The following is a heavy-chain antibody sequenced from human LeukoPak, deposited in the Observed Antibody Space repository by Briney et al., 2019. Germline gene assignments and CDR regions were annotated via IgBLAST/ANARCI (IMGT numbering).Heavy chain of an antibody. Sequence: GGSLRLSCAASGFTFSSYWMSWVRQAPGKGLEWVANIKHDGSDKNYVDSVKGRFTISRDNAKNSVYLQMNSLRAEDTAVYYCARDIAMAGDDYWGQGVLVTVSS. CDR1: GFTFSSYW. V-gene: IGHV3-7*04. CDR3: ARDIAMAGDDY. CDR2: IKHDGSDK. D-gene: IGHD6-19*01. J-gene: IGHJ4*02.